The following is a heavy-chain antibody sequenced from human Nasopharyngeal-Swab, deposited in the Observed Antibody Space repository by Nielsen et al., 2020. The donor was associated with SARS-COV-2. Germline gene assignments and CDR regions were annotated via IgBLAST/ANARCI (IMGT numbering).Heavy chain of an antibody. D-gene: IGHD2-8*01. J-gene: IGHJ5*02. CDR2: VLYIWSG. V-gene: IGHV4-39*01. CDR3: ARHATNWFDP. Sequence: SEPLSLTCSVSGGSISRSAYYWGWIRQPPWKGLERIGSVLYIWSGYYNPSFKGRVAISVDTCTNQFSLQLSSVSAADTAVYYCARHATNWFDPWGQGTLVIVSS. CDR1: GGSISRSAYY.